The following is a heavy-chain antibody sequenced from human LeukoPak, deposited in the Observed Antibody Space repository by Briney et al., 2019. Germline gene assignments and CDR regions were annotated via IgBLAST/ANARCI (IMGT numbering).Heavy chain of an antibody. CDR3: ARGYYYDSSGWLFAKTRGYFGY. CDR1: GGSISSYY. D-gene: IGHD3-22*01. V-gene: IGHV4-4*07. CDR2: IYTSGST. Sequence: SETLSLTCTVSGGSISSYYWSWIRQPAGKGLEWIGRIYTSGSTNYNPSLKSRVTMSVDTSKNQFSLKLSSVTAADTAVYYCARGYYYDSSGWLFAKTRGYFGYWGQGTLVTVSS. J-gene: IGHJ4*02.